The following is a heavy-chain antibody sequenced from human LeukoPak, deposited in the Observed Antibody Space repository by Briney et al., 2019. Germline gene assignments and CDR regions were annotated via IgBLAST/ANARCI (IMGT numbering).Heavy chain of an antibody. V-gene: IGHV3-11*01. J-gene: IGHJ1*01. CDR1: GFTFTDYF. D-gene: IGHD6-6*01. CDR2: ISISGSTI. CDR3: ARSSDSSSLQYFQH. Sequence: GGSLGLSCAASGFTFTDYFMNWIRQAPGKGLEWVSSISISGSTIYYADSVKGRFTISRDNAKNSLYLQMNSLRAEDTAVYYCARSSDSSSLQYFQHWGQGTLVTVSS.